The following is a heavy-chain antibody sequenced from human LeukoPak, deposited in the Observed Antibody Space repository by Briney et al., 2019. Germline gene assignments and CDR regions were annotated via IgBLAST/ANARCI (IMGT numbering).Heavy chain of an antibody. V-gene: IGHV1-18*01. Sequence: RASVKVSCKASGYAFSDYGITWVRQAPGQGLEWMGWISAYNGNTNYAQKLQGRVTMTTDTSTSTAYMELRSLRSDDTAVYYCARDALASGWPFDYWGQGTLVTVSS. CDR1: GYAFSDYG. CDR3: ARDALASGWPFDY. D-gene: IGHD6-25*01. CDR2: ISAYNGNT. J-gene: IGHJ4*02.